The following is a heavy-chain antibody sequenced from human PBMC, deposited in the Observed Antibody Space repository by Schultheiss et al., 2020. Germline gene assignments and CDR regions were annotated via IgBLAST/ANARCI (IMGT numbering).Heavy chain of an antibody. V-gene: IGHV4-59*04. CDR1: GGSISSYY. CDR3: AREMDHILYGYFDY. Sequence: SQTLSLTCTVSGGSISSYYWSWIRQPPGKGLEWIGYIYYSGTTYYNPSLRSRVTISVDTSKNQFSLKLSSVTAADTAVYFCAREMDHILYGYFDYWGQGSLVTVSS. CDR2: IYYSGTT. D-gene: IGHD3-9*01. J-gene: IGHJ4*02.